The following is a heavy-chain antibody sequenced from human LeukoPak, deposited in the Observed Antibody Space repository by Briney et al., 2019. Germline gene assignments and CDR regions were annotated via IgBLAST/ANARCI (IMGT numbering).Heavy chain of an antibody. Sequence: SVKVSCKASGGTFSSYAISWVRQAPGQGLEWMGGIIPIFGTANYAQKFQGRVTITADESTSTAYMELSSLRSEDTALYYCAKDRLDYYDSSGYIGYFDYWGQGTLVTVSS. CDR1: GGTFSSYA. V-gene: IGHV1-69*13. CDR3: AKDRLDYYDSSGYIGYFDY. D-gene: IGHD3-22*01. CDR2: IIPIFGTA. J-gene: IGHJ4*02.